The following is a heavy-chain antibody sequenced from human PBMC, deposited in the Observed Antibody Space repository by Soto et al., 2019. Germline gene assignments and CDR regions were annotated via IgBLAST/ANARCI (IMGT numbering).Heavy chain of an antibody. D-gene: IGHD1-26*01. CDR2: IAGSFGTT. Sequence: EVQLLESGGGLVQPGGSLRLSCAASGFAFNNYVMSWVRQAPGKGLEWVSTIAGSFGTTAYADSVKGRFTISRDNSQNTLYLQMNSLRAEDTAIYYCAKDPPYRMYYFQQSGQGTPVTVSS. V-gene: IGHV3-23*01. CDR3: AKDPPYRMYYFQQ. J-gene: IGHJ4*02. CDR1: GFAFNNYV.